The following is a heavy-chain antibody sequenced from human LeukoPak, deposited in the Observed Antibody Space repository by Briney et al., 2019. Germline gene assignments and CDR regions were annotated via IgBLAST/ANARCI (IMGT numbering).Heavy chain of an antibody. J-gene: IGHJ3*02. D-gene: IGHD3-10*01. CDR1: GFTFSSYA. V-gene: IGHV3-23*01. Sequence: GGSLRLSCAASGFTFSSYAMSWVRQAPGKGLEWVSAISGSGGSTYYADSVKGRFTISRDNSKNTLYLQMNSLRAEDTAVYYCATIPLLTMVRGVILDIWGQGTIVTVSS. CDR3: ATIPLLTMVRGVILDI. CDR2: ISGSGGST.